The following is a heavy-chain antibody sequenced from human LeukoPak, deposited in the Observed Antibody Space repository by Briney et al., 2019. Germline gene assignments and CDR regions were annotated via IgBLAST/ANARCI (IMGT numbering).Heavy chain of an antibody. Sequence: PGRSLRLSCAASGFTFSNYGMHWVRQAPGKGPERVAVIWSDGSNKHYADSARGRFTISRDNSKNTLYLQMNSLRADDTAVYYCARVTMVAGASYNWFVVWGQGTLVTVST. V-gene: IGHV3-33*01. CDR1: GFTFSNYG. D-gene: IGHD2-15*01. J-gene: IGHJ5*02. CDR2: IWSDGSNK. CDR3: ARVTMVAGASYNWFVV.